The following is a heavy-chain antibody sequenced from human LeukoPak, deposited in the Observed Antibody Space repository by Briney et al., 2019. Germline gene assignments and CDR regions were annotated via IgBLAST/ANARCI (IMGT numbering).Heavy chain of an antibody. CDR1: GGSISSGGYY. CDR3: ARLNVDTTMAHDY. CDR2: IYYSGST. V-gene: IGHV4-31*11. J-gene: IGHJ4*02. D-gene: IGHD5-18*01. Sequence: SQTLSLTCAVSGGSISSGGYYWSWIRQHPGKGLEWIGYIYYSGSTYYNPSLKSRVTISVDTSKNQFSLKLSSVTAADTAVYYCARLNVDTTMAHDYWGQGTLVTVSS.